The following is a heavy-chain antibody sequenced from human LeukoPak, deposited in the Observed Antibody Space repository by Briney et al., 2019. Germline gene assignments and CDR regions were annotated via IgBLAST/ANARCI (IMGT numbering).Heavy chain of an antibody. J-gene: IGHJ4*02. Sequence: SETLSLTCPVSGGSITKYYWSWLRQPPGQGLEWIGYIYHSGSAIYNPSLKSRVTISVDTSKNEFSLKVNSVTAADTAVYYCARFFSSGSKLLDYWGQGTVVTVSS. CDR2: IYHSGSA. CDR3: ARFFSSGSKLLDY. CDR1: GGSITKYY. V-gene: IGHV4-59*08. D-gene: IGHD3-3*01.